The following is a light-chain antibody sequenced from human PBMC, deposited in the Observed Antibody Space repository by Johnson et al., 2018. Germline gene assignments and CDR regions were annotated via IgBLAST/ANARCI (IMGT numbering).Light chain of an antibody. CDR1: SSNIGNNY. Sequence: QSVLTQPPSVSAAPGQKVTISCSGSSSNIGNNYVSWYQQLPGTAPKLLIYENNKRPSGIPDRFSGSQSGTSAPLGITGLQTGDEADYYCGTLASNLSAGNGFGTGTKVTVL. V-gene: IGLV1-51*02. CDR2: ENN. CDR3: GTLASNLSAGNG. J-gene: IGLJ1*01.